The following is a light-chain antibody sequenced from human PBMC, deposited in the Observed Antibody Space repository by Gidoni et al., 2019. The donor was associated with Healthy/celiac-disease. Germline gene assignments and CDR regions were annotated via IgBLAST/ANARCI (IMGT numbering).Light chain of an antibody. Sequence: QSALTHPAAVSGPPGQSITISCTGASSDVGGYDYVSWYHLHPDKAPILLIHDVSYRPSGVSDRFSGSKSGNTASLTISGLQDEDEGDYYCSSYTDSGTYVVFGGGTKLTVL. CDR2: DVS. V-gene: IGLV2-14*03. CDR1: SSDVGGYDY. CDR3: SSYTDSGTYVV. J-gene: IGLJ3*02.